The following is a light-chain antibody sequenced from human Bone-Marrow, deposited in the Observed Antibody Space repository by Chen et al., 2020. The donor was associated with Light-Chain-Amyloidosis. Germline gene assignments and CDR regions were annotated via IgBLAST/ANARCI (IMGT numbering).Light chain of an antibody. V-gene: IGKV1-5*03. CDR2: KAS. CDR1: QSVSSW. Sequence: DIQMPQSPSTLSAPVGDRVTITCRASQSVSSWLAWYQQRPGKAPKLLIYKASDLESGVPSRFSGSGSGTEFTLTITSLQPEDFATYYCQQYKTYSWTFGQGTQVEIK. CDR3: QQYKTYSWT. J-gene: IGKJ1*01.